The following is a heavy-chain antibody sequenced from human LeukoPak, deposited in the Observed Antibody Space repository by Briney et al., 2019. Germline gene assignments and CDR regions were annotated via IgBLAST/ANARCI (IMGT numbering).Heavy chain of an antibody. V-gene: IGHV4-61*01. Sequence: SETLSLTCTVPGGSVSSDSYYWSWIRQPPGKGLEWIGCIHFTGSTNYNPSLKSRVTISVDTSKNQFSLKLSSVSAADTAVYYCARGGGDVYNVFDYWGQGTLVTVSS. J-gene: IGHJ4*02. CDR2: IHFTGST. CDR1: GGSVSSDSYY. CDR3: ARGGGDVYNVFDY. D-gene: IGHD5-24*01.